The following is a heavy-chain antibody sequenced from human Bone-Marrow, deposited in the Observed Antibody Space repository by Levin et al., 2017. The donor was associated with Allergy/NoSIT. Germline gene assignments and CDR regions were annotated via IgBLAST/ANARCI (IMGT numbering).Heavy chain of an antibody. CDR1: GFDVSRNY. J-gene: IGHJ3*02. CDR3: ARVVVVTPGDAFDT. CDR2: IHNDGTT. V-gene: IGHV3-66*01. D-gene: IGHD2-21*01. Sequence: HPGESLKISCAASGFDVSRNYMGWVRQAPGKGLEWVSVIHNDGTTHYAQSVKDRFIISKDESKNTVNLEMNNLRDDDSGVYYCARVVVVTPGDAFDTWGQGTMVTVSS.